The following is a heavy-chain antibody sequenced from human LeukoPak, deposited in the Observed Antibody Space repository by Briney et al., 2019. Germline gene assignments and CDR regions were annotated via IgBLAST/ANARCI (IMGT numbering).Heavy chain of an antibody. V-gene: IGHV3-33*01. J-gene: IGHJ4*02. CDR1: GFTFSSYG. Sequence: PGGSLRLSCAASGFTFSSYGMHWVRQAPGKGLEWVAVIWYDGSNKYYADSVKGRFTISRDNSKNTLYLQMNSLRAEDTAVYYCARDMGAHIVVVTAMGYWGQGTLVTLSS. CDR2: IWYDGSNK. CDR3: ARDMGAHIVVVTAMGY. D-gene: IGHD2-21*02.